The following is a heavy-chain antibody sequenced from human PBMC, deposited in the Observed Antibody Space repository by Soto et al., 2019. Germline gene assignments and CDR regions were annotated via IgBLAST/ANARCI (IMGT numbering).Heavy chain of an antibody. V-gene: IGHV3-23*01. CDR3: AKDPNGDYVGAFDA. CDR1: GFTFSNYA. CDR2: ITGSGAGT. Sequence: EVQLLESGGGLVQPGGSLRLSCAASGFTFSNYAMTWVRQAPGKGLEYVSSITGSGAGTFYADSVNGRFTVSRDNSKNMLDLQLNSLRGEDTAKYFCAKDPNGDYVGAFDAWGQGSLVTVSS. D-gene: IGHD4-17*01. J-gene: IGHJ4*02.